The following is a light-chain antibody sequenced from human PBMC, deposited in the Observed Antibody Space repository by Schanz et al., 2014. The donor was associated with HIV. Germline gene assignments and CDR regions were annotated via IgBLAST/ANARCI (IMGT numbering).Light chain of an antibody. V-gene: IGLV2-14*01. J-gene: IGLJ1*01. Sequence: SVLTQPASVSGSPGQSITISCTGNSRDVDSNNYVSWYQQCPGKAPKLMIYDVSNRPSGVSNRFSGSKSGNTASLTISGLQAEDEADYYCSSYTSSSSLYVFGTGTKLTVL. CDR1: SRDVDSNNY. CDR2: DVS. CDR3: SSYTSSSSLYV.